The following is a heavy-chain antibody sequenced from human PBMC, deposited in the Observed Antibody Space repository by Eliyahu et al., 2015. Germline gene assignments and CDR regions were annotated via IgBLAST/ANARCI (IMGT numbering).Heavy chain of an antibody. CDR1: GYSISSGSY. Sequence: QVQLQESGPGLVKPSETXSLTXAVXGYSISSGSYWGWIRPPPGKGLEWIGSIYHSGSTYYNPSLKSRVTISVDTSKNQFSLKLSSVTAADTAVYYCARAFAENVRTFWFDPWGQGTLVTVSS. J-gene: IGHJ5*02. CDR3: ARAFAENVRTFWFDP. V-gene: IGHV4-38-2*01. D-gene: IGHD1-1*01. CDR2: IYHSGST.